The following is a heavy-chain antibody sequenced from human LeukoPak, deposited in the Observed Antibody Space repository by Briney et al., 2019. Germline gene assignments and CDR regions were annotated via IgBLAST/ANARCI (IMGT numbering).Heavy chain of an antibody. Sequence: GGSLRLPCAASGFTFSSYAMSWVRQAPGKGLEWVSAISGSGGSTYYADSVKGRFTISRDNSKNTLYLQMNSLRAEDTAVYYCAKDPYCGGDCYKYYFDYWGQGTLVTVSS. J-gene: IGHJ4*02. CDR3: AKDPYCGGDCYKYYFDY. CDR1: GFTFSSYA. V-gene: IGHV3-23*01. CDR2: ISGSGGST. D-gene: IGHD2-21*02.